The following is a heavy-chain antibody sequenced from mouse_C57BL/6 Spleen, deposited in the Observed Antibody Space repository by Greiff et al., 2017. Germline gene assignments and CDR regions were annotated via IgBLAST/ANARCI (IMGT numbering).Heavy chain of an antibody. D-gene: IGHD1-1*02. CDR2: IHPNSGST. J-gene: IGHJ1*03. CDR3: ARRWDWYFDV. V-gene: IGHV1-64*01. CDR1: GYTFTSYW. Sequence: QVQLKESGAELVKPGASVKLSCKASGYTFTSYWMHWVKQRPGQGLEWIGMIHPNSGSTNYNEKFKSKATLTVDKSSSTAYMQLSSLTSEDSAVYYGARRWDWYFDVWGTGTTVTVSS.